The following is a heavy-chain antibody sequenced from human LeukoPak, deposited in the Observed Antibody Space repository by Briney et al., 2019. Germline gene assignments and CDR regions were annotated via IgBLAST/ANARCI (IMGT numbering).Heavy chain of an antibody. D-gene: IGHD6-13*01. Sequence: GGSLRLSCAASGFTFSNYGLHWVRQAPGKGLEWVSFIWYDGSNKYYIDSVKGRFTISRDNAKNSLYLQMNSLRAEDTAVYYCARGFWWQQLVGDYWGQGTLVTVSS. V-gene: IGHV3-33*01. CDR1: GFTFSNYG. J-gene: IGHJ4*02. CDR2: IWYDGSNK. CDR3: ARGFWWQQLVGDY.